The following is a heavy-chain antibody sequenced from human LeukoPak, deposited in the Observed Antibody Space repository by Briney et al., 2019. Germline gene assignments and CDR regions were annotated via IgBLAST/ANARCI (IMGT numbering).Heavy chain of an antibody. CDR3: ARGGSDYTNYYFDY. CDR2: IRNKASTYTT. V-gene: IGHV3-72*01. Sequence: GGSLRLSCAASGFTFSDHYMDWVRQAPGKGLEWVGRIRNKASTYTTQYAASVKGRFTISRDDSKNSLYLQMNSLKTEDTAMYYCARGGSDYTNYYFDYWGQGTLVTVSS. J-gene: IGHJ4*02. CDR1: GFTFSDHY. D-gene: IGHD4-11*01.